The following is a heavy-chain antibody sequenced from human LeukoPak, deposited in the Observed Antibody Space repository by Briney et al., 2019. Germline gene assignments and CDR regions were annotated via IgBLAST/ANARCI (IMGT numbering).Heavy chain of an antibody. D-gene: IGHD6-13*01. CDR1: GYSFSEYW. J-gene: IGHJ4*02. CDR3: ARRVGAGGFDY. CDR2: IYPGDSDT. V-gene: IGHV5-51*01. Sequence: LGESLKISCKGSGYSFSEYWIGWVRQMPGKGLEWMGIIYPGDSDTRYSPSFQGQVTISADESISTAYLQWSGLKASDTAMFYCARRVGAGGFDYWGQGTLVTVSS.